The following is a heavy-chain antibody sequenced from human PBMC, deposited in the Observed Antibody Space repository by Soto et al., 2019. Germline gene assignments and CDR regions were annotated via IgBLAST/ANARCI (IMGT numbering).Heavy chain of an antibody. CDR3: ARGRAAACDPFDF. CDR2: SSAYNGDT. V-gene: IGHV1-18*01. Sequence: QVQLVQSGGEVKKPGASVKVSCKASGYTFADSGISWVRQAPGQGLEWLGWSSAYNGDTEYAQKFQGRVTMTTDTSTSTAYMELRSLTSDDTAVYDWARGRAAACDPFDFWGQGTLVTVSS. D-gene: IGHD2-2*01. CDR1: GYTFADSG. J-gene: IGHJ5*01.